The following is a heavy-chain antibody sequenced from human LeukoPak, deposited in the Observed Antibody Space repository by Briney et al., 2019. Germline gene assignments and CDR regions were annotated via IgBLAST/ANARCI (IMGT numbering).Heavy chain of an antibody. CDR2: IYSSGNT. CDR1: GVSISSGSNY. D-gene: IGHD1-26*01. CDR3: ARGNHGTYFPSHAFDI. V-gene: IGHV4-39*07. Sequence: PSETLSLTCSVSGVSISSGSNYWGWIRQPPGKTLEWIGSIYSSGNTYYNPSLKSRVIILIDTAKNHFSLNLTSVTAADTAVYYCARGNHGTYFPSHAFDIWGQGTMVTVSS. J-gene: IGHJ3*02.